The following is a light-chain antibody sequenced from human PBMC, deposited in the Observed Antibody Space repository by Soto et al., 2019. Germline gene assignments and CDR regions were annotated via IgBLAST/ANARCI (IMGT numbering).Light chain of an antibody. CDR1: SSNIGNNY. V-gene: IGLV1-51*01. J-gene: IGLJ2*01. CDR2: DNN. Sequence: QSVLTQSPSVSAAPGQTVTISCSGSSSNIGNNYVSWYQQLPGTAPKLLIYDNNKRPSGIPDRFSGSTSGTSATLGITGLQTGDEADYYCGTWDGSLSAVVFGGGTKLTVL. CDR3: GTWDGSLSAVV.